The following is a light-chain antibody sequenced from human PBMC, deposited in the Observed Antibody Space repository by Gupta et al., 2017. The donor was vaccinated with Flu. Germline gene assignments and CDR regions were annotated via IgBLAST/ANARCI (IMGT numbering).Light chain of an antibody. CDR3: QQYESNRGWT. CDR1: QSVLYSSNNKNY. J-gene: IGKJ1*01. CDR2: WAS. V-gene: IGKV4-1*01. Sequence: DIVMTQSPDSLAVSLGERATINCKSSQSVLYSSNNKNYLAWYQQKPGQPPKLLIYWASTRESGVPDRFSGSGSGTDFTLTISSRQAEDVAVYYCQQYESNRGWTFGQGTKVEIK.